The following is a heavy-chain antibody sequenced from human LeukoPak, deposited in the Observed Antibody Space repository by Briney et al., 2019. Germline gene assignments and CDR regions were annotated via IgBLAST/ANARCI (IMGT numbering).Heavy chain of an antibody. CDR3: ARERDQLRADAFDI. V-gene: IGHV1-69*10. Sequence: GASVKVSCKASGGTFSSYAISWVRQAPGQGLEWMGGIIPILGIANYAQKFQGRVTITADKSTSTAYMELSSLRSEDTAVYYCARERDQLRADAFDIWGQGTMVTVSS. J-gene: IGHJ3*02. CDR2: IIPILGIA. CDR1: GGTFSSYA. D-gene: IGHD2-2*01.